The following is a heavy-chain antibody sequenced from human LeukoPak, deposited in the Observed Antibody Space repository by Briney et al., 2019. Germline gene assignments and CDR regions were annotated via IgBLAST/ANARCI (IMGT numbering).Heavy chain of an antibody. CDR2: ISYDGSNK. J-gene: IGHJ4*02. CDR1: GFTFSSYG. D-gene: IGHD5-18*01. CDR3: AKSTWIQLRYFDY. Sequence: PGGSLRLSCAASGFTFSSYGMHWVRQAPGKGLEWVAVISYDGSNKYYADSVKGRFTISRDNSKNTLYLQTNSLRAEDTAVYYCAKSTWIQLRYFDYWGQGTLVTVSS. V-gene: IGHV3-30-3*02.